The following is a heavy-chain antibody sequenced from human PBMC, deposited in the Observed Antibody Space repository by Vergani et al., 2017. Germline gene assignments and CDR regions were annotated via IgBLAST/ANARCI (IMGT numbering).Heavy chain of an antibody. D-gene: IGHD4-23*01. J-gene: IGHJ4*02. V-gene: IGHV3-30*18. CDR3: AKTYAGSPIFDS. CDR2: ISSAGNTR. CDR1: GFTFRSYG. Sequence: QVQLVNSGGDVVQPGGSLRLSCVPSGFTFRSYGMHWFRQAPGKGLEWVALISSAGNTRQYADSVQGRFTISRDNSRNTLYLQMNGLRPDDTAVYFCAKTYAGSPIFDSWGQGTLVTVSS.